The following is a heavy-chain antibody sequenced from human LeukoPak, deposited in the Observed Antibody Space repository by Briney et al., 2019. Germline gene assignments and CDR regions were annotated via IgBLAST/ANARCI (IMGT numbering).Heavy chain of an antibody. Sequence: SETLSLTCAVYGGSFSGYYWSWIRQPPGKGLEWIGEINHSGSTNYNPSLKSRVTISVDTSKNQFSLKLSSVTAADTAVYYCARGPQLRFLEWLSPYYYYYGMDVWGQGTTVTVSS. J-gene: IGHJ6*02. V-gene: IGHV4-34*01. CDR2: INHSGST. D-gene: IGHD3-3*01. CDR3: ARGPQLRFLEWLSPYYYYYGMDV. CDR1: GGSFSGYY.